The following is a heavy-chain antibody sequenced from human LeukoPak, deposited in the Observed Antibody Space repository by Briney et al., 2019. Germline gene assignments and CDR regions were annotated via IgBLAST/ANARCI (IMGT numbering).Heavy chain of an antibody. V-gene: IGHV1-18*04. D-gene: IGHD2-2*01. CDR2: ISAYNGNT. Sequence: GASVKVSCKASGYTFTSYGISWVRQAPGQGLEWMGWISAYNGNTNYAQKPQGRVTMTTDTSTSTAYMELRSLRSDGTAVYYCARGDCSSTSCYFARWFDPWGQGTLVTVSS. CDR1: GYTFTSYG. CDR3: ARGDCSSTSCYFARWFDP. J-gene: IGHJ5*02.